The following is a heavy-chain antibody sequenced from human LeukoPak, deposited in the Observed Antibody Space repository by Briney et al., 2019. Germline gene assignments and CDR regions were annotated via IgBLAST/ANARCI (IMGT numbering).Heavy chain of an antibody. D-gene: IGHD3-22*01. J-gene: IGHJ4*02. CDR3: AKPDYYDSSGSALDY. CDR1: GFTFSSYG. Sequence: GGSLRPSCAASGFTFSSYGMHWVRQAPGKGLEWVAFIRYDGSNKYYADSVKGRFTISRDNSKNTLYLQMNSLRAEDTAVYYCAKPDYYDSSGSALDYWGQGTLVTVSS. CDR2: IRYDGSNK. V-gene: IGHV3-30*02.